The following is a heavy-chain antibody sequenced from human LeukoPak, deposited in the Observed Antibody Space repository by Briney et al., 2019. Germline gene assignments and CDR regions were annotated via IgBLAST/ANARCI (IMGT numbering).Heavy chain of an antibody. CDR1: GGSFSGYY. CDR3: ARGGGDTTQVVWGRKSWFDP. D-gene: IGHD3-16*01. V-gene: IGHV4-34*01. CDR2: INHSGST. J-gene: IGHJ5*02. Sequence: SETLSLTCAVYGGSFSGYYWSWIRHPPGKGLEWIGEINHSGSTNYNPSLKGRVTISVDTSKNQFSLKLSSVTAADTAVYYCARGGGDTTQVVWGRKSWFDPWGQGTLVTVSS.